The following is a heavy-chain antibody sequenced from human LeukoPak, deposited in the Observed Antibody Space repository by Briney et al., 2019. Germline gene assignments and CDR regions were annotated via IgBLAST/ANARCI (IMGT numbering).Heavy chain of an antibody. CDR3: ARGGEDGYNFENY. CDR1: TXXXXX. CDR2: ISSSISSI. D-gene: IGHD5-24*01. J-gene: IGHJ4*02. Sequence: TXXXXXXXXVRQAPGKXXEXXSSISSSISSIYYADSVKGRFTISRDNAKNSLYLQMNSLRAEDTAVYYCARGGEDGYNFENYWGQGTLVTVSS. V-gene: IGHV3-21*01.